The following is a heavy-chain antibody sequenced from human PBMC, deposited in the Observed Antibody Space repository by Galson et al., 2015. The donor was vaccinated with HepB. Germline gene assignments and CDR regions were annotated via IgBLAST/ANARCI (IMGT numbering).Heavy chain of an antibody. CDR2: TYYRSKWYN. D-gene: IGHD6-19*01. Sequence: CAISGDSVSSNSAAWNWIRQSPSRGLEWLGRTYYRSKWYNDYAVSVKSRITINPDTSKNQFSLQLNSVTPEDTAVYYCARGPTRIAVAGRGAFDSWGQGTMVTVSS. CDR3: ARGPTRIAVAGRGAFDS. CDR1: GDSVSSNSAA. V-gene: IGHV6-1*01. J-gene: IGHJ3*02.